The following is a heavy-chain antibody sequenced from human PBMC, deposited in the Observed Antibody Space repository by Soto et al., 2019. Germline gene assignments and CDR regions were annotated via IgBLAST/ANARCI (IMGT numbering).Heavy chain of an antibody. CDR2: VSTNNADT. CDR1: GYTFTAYG. Sequence: ASVKVSCKTSGYTFTAYGLAWLRQAPGQRPEWMGWVSTNNADTNYAQKFQGRVTMTTDRSTTTTYMELRSLRSDDTTVYYCAREPNTYSSANYSFASWGQGTLVTVSS. D-gene: IGHD3-22*01. J-gene: IGHJ4*02. V-gene: IGHV1-18*01. CDR3: AREPNTYSSANYSFAS.